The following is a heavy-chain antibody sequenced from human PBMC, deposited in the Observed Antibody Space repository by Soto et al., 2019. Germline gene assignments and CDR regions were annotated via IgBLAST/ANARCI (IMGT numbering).Heavy chain of an antibody. Sequence: PGESLKISCKGSGYSFTNDWISWVRQMPGKGLEWMGRIDPSDSYTNYSPSFQGHVTISADKSITTAYLQWNSLKASDTAVYYCARRPRAVAGSSGEIPFDYWGQGTLVTVSS. CDR3: ARRPRAVAGSSGEIPFDY. D-gene: IGHD6-19*01. CDR2: IDPSDSYT. J-gene: IGHJ4*02. CDR1: GYSFTNDW. V-gene: IGHV5-10-1*01.